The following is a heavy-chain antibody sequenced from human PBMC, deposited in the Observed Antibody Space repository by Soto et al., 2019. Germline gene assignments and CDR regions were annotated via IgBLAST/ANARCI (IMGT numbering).Heavy chain of an antibody. CDR3: ARRLGGLVAARPGAFDI. Sequence: PSETLSLTCAVYGGSFSGYYWSWIRQPPGKGLEWIGEINHSGSTNYNPSLKSRVTISVDTSKNQFSLKLSSVTAADTAVYYCARRLGGLVAARPGAFDIWGQGTMVTVSS. V-gene: IGHV4-34*01. CDR2: INHSGST. D-gene: IGHD6-6*01. CDR1: GGSFSGYY. J-gene: IGHJ3*02.